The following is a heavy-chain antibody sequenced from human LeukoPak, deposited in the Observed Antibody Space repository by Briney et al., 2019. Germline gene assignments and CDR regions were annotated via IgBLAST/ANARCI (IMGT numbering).Heavy chain of an antibody. D-gene: IGHD3-10*01. J-gene: IGHJ6*03. V-gene: IGHV3-30*02. Sequence: GGSLRLSCAASGFTLSSYGMHWVRQAPGKGLEWVAFIHYDGSNKYYADSVKGRFTISRDNSKNTLYLQMNSLRAEDTAVYYCAKGGTMVRGVIRVPYYYYMDVWGKGTTVTISS. CDR3: AKGGTMVRGVIRVPYYYYMDV. CDR1: GFTLSSYG. CDR2: IHYDGSNK.